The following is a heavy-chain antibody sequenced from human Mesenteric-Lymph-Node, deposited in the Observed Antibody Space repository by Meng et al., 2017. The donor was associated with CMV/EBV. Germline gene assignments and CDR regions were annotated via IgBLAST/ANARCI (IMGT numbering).Heavy chain of an antibody. J-gene: IGHJ4*02. Sequence: GGSLRLSCAASGFTFSSYAMHWVRQAPGKGLEWVAVISYDGSNKYYADSVKGRFTISRDNSKNTLYLQMNSLRAEDTAVYYCARGLAYCGGDCYLTLGHWGQGTLVTVSS. CDR1: GFTFSSYA. V-gene: IGHV3-30*04. CDR3: ARGLAYCGGDCYLTLGH. CDR2: ISYDGSNK. D-gene: IGHD2-21*01.